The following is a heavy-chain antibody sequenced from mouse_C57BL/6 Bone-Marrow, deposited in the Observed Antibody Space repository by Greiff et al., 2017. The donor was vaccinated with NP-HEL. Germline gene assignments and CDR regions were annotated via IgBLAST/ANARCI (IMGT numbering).Heavy chain of an antibody. J-gene: IGHJ3*01. CDR3: ARSSSPAWFAD. CDR2: IYPRSGNT. V-gene: IGHV1-81*01. CDR1: GYTFTSYG. D-gene: IGHD1-1*01. Sequence: VQLQQSGAELARPGASVKLSCKASGYTFTSYGISWVKQRTGQGLEWIGEIYPRSGNTYYNEKFKGKATLTVDKSSSTAYMELRRLTSEYSAVYFCARSSSPAWFADCGQGTRGTVSA.